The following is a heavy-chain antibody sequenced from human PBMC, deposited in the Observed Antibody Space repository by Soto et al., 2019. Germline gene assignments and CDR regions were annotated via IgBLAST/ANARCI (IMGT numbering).Heavy chain of an antibody. CDR2: INHSGST. V-gene: IGHV4-34*01. J-gene: IGHJ6*02. CDR1: GGSFSGYY. CDR3: ARERRVSYYYYGMDV. Sequence: SATLSLTCAVYGGSFSGYYWSWIRQPPGKGLEWIGEINHSGSTNYNPSLKSRVTISVDTSKNQFSLKLSSVTAADTAVYYCARERRVSYYYYGMDVWGQGTTVTVSS.